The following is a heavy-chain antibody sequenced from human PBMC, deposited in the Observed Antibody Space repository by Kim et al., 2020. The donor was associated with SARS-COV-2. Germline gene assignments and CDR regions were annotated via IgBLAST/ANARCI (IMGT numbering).Heavy chain of an antibody. J-gene: IGHJ5*02. V-gene: IGHV1-18*01. CDR3: ARDSPSYDSSGYYYGNWFDP. CDR2: ISAYNGNT. CDR1: GYTFTSYG. D-gene: IGHD3-22*01. Sequence: ASVKVSCKASGYTFTSYGISWVRQAPGQGLEWMGWISAYNGNTNYAQKLQGRVTMTTDTSTSTAYMELRSLRSDDTAVYYCARDSPSYDSSGYYYGNWFDPWGQGTLVTVSS.